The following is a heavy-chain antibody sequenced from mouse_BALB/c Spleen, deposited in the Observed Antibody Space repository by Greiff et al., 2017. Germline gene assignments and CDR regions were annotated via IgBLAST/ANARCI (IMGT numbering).Heavy chain of an antibody. V-gene: IGHV3-2*02. Sequence: EVQLQQSGPGLVKPSQSLSLTCTVTGYSITSDYAWNWIRQFPGNKLEWMGYISYSGSTSYNPSLKSRISITRDTSKNQFFLQLNSVTTEDTATYYCASSTAFPYYFDYWGQGTTLTVSS. CDR2: ISYSGST. CDR3: ASSTAFPYYFDY. D-gene: IGHD1-2*01. J-gene: IGHJ2*01. CDR1: GYSITSDYA.